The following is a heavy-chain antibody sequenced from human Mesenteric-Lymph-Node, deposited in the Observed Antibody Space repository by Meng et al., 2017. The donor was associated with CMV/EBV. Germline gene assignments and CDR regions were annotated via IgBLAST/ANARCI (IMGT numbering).Heavy chain of an antibody. J-gene: IGHJ5*02. CDR1: RYTFARYG. Sequence: ASVKVSCKASRYTFARYGINWVRQAPGQGLEWMGWISAYNGNSNYAQKFQGRVTMTTDTSTSTAYMELRSLRSEDTAVYYCASAFFGVVTIFDPWGQGTLVTVSS. CDR3: ASAFFGVVTIFDP. CDR2: ISAYNGNS. D-gene: IGHD3-3*01. V-gene: IGHV1-18*01.